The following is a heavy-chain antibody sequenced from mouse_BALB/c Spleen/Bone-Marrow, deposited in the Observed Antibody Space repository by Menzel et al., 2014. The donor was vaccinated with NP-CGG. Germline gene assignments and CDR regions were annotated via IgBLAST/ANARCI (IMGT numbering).Heavy chain of an antibody. J-gene: IGHJ4*01. CDR3: TRDNYEAMDY. D-gene: IGHD1-3*01. Sequence: VQVVESGADLAKPGASMKMSCKASGYTFTNYRMHWVKQRPGQGLEWIGNINPSTGYTEYNQKFRDKATLTADKSSSTAYMQLSSMTSEDAAVYYCTRDNYEAMDYWGQGTSVTVSS. CDR1: GYTFTNYR. V-gene: IGHV1-4*01. CDR2: INPSTGYT.